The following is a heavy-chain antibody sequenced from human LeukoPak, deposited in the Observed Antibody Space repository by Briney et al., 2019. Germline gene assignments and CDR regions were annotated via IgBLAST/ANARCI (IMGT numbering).Heavy chain of an antibody. J-gene: IGHJ5*02. Sequence: SETLSLTCTVSGGSISSSSYYWGWIRQPPGKGLEWIGSIYYSGSTYYNPSLKSRVTISVDTSKNQFSLKLSSVTAADTAVYYCARDRGGSYSNWFDPWGQGTLVTVSS. CDR3: ARDRGGSYSNWFDP. D-gene: IGHD1-26*01. CDR1: GGSISSSSYY. CDR2: IYYSGST. V-gene: IGHV4-39*07.